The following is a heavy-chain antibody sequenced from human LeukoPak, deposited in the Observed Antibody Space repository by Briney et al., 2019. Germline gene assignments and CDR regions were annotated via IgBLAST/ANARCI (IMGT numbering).Heavy chain of an antibody. CDR1: GGSISSYY. CDR2: IYYSGST. J-gene: IGHJ4*02. D-gene: IGHD3-10*01. V-gene: IGHV4-59*12. Sequence: PSETLSLTCTVSGGSISSYYWSWIRQPPGKGLEWIGYIYYSGSTNYNPSLKSRVTISVDRSKNQFSLKLSSVTAADTAVYYCARDRGGDFDYWGQGTLVTVSS. CDR3: ARDRGGDFDY.